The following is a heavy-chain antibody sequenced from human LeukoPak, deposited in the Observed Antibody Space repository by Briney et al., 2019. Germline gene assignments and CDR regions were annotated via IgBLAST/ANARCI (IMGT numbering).Heavy chain of an antibody. D-gene: IGHD3-3*01. J-gene: IGHJ6*03. CDR2: ISAYNGNT. Sequence: ASVKVSCKASGYTFTSYGISWVRQAPGQGLEWMGWISAYNGNTNYAQKLQGRVTMTTDTSTSTAYMELRSLRSDDTAVYYCARDNQLLRFLEWLLLEPPANVDMDVWGKGTTVTVSS. CDR1: GYTFTSYG. CDR3: ARDNQLLRFLEWLLLEPPANVDMDV. V-gene: IGHV1-18*01.